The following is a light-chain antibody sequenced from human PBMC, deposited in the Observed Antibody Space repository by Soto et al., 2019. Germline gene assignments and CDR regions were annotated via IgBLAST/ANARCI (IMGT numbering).Light chain of an antibody. CDR1: GSNIGANYD. J-gene: IGLJ2*01. Sequence: QSVLTQPPSMSGAPGQRVTISCSGSGSNIGANYDVPWYKQLPGTAPQVVIYGNTNRPSGVPDRFSGSKSGTYASLVITGLQADDEAEYYCQSFDSTLSASIFGGGTQLTVL. CDR3: QSFDSTLSASI. V-gene: IGLV1-40*01. CDR2: GNT.